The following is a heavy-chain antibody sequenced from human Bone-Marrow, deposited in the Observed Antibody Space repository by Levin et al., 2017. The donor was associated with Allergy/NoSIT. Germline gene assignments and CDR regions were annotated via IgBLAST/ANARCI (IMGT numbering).Heavy chain of an antibody. CDR3: SRDSGHAAPFYGLDV. D-gene: IGHD5-12*01. Sequence: GGSLRLSCAASGFTFTSYGMHWVRQAPGKGLEWVAVIWYSGSRQYYGESVKGRFTIARDSSKNTLFLLMNNVTVEDAAVYFCSRDSGHAAPFYGLDVWGHATTVTVSS. CDR1: GFTFTSYG. V-gene: IGHV3-33*01. CDR2: IWYSGSRQ. J-gene: IGHJ6*01.